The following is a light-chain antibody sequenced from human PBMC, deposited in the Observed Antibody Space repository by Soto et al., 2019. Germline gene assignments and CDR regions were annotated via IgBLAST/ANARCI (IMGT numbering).Light chain of an antibody. CDR2: GAS. CDR1: QSVSSSY. CDR3: QQYGSSPALT. Sequence: EIVLTQSPGTLSLSPGERATLSCRSIQSVSSSYLVWYQQKPGQAPRLIIYGASSRATGIPDRFSGSGSGTDFTLTISRLEPEDFAVYYCQQYGSSPALTFGGGTKLDIK. V-gene: IGKV3-20*01. J-gene: IGKJ4*01.